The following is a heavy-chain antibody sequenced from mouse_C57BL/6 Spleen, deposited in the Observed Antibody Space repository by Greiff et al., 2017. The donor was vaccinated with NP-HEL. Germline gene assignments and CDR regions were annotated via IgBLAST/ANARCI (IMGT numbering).Heavy chain of an antibody. CDR2: IYPGDGDT. J-gene: IGHJ3*01. CDR3: AGGYYGSSYPAWFAY. CDR1: GYAFSSSW. Sequence: VQLQQSGPELVKPGASVKISCKASGYAFSSSWMNWVKQRPGKGLEWIGRIYPGDGDTNYNGKFKGKATLTADKSSSTAYMQLSSLTSEDSAVYFGAGGYYGSSYPAWFAYWGQGTLVTVSA. V-gene: IGHV1-82*01. D-gene: IGHD1-1*01.